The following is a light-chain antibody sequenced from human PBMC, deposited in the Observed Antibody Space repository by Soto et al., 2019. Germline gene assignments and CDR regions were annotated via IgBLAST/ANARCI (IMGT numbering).Light chain of an antibody. V-gene: IGLV1-44*01. J-gene: IGLJ1*01. Sequence: QSVLTQPPSASGTPGQRVTISCSGSSSNIGNSTVNWYQQLPGTAPKLLIYANNQQPSGVPDRFSCSKSGTSASLAISGLQSEDEADYHCAAWDDILSGYVFGAGTKLTVL. CDR1: SSNIGNST. CDR3: AAWDDILSGYV. CDR2: ANN.